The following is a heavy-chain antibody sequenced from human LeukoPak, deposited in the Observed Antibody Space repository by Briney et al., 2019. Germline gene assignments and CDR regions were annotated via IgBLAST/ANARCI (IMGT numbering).Heavy chain of an antibody. J-gene: IGHJ4*02. CDR3: ARVDYGNEKGLDY. CDR1: GGSFSGYY. CDR2: INHSGST. Sequence: SETLSLTCAVYGGSFSGYYWSWIRQPPGKGLEWIGEINHSGSTNYNPSLKSRVTISVDTSKNQFSLKLSSVTAADTAVYYCARVDYGNEKGLDYWGQGTLVTVSS. V-gene: IGHV4-34*01. D-gene: IGHD1-1*01.